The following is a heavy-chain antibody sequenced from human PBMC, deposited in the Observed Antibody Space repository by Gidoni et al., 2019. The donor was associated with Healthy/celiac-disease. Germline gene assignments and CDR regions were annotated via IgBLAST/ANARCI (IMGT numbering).Heavy chain of an antibody. CDR1: GYTFTSHG. V-gene: IGHV1-18*01. Sequence: QVQLVQSGAEVKKPGASVKVSCKASGYTFTSHGISWVRQAPGQGLEWMGWISANSGNTNYAQKLQGRVTMTTDTSTSTAYMELRSLRSDDTAVYYCARGGLPTVTAPWAFDIWGQGTMVTVSS. J-gene: IGHJ3*02. CDR3: ARGGLPTVTAPWAFDI. CDR2: ISANSGNT. D-gene: IGHD4-17*01.